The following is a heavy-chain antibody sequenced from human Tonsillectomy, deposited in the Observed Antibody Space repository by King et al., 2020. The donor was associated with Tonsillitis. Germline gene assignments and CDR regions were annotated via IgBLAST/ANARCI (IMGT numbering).Heavy chain of an antibody. CDR3: ARCIAAAGRYYYYMDV. D-gene: IGHD6-13*01. J-gene: IGHJ6*03. CDR2: IYHSGNT. Sequence: VQLQESGPGLVKPSGTLSLTYAVSGVSIGSSNWWSWVRQPPGKGLECIGEIYHSGNTNYNPSLKCRVTISVDKSKNQFSLNLSSATAADTALYFCARCIAAAGRYYYYMDVWGKGTTVTVSS. V-gene: IGHV4-4*02. CDR1: GVSIGSSNW.